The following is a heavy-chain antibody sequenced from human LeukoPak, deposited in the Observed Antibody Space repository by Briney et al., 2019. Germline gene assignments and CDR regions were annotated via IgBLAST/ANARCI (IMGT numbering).Heavy chain of an antibody. CDR2: INPSGGST. D-gene: IGHD6-6*01. Sequence: ASVKVSCKASGYTFTSYYMHWVRQAPGQGLEWMGIINPSGGSTSYAQKFQGRVTMTRDTSTSTVYMELSSLRSEDTAVYYCARDSAQYSRYSYSFDPWGQGTLVTVSS. J-gene: IGHJ5*02. V-gene: IGHV1-46*01. CDR1: GYTFTSYY. CDR3: ARDSAQYSRYSYSFDP.